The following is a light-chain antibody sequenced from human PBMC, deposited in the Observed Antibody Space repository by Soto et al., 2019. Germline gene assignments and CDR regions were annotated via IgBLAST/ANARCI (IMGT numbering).Light chain of an antibody. CDR3: QVYGSSLWT. CDR2: GAS. CDR1: QSVSSSY. V-gene: IGKV3-20*01. J-gene: IGKJ1*01. Sequence: EIVLTQSPGTLSLSPGERATLSCRASQSVSSSYLAWYQQKPGQAPRLLIYGASSRATGIPDRFSGSGSGTDFTLTISRLEPEDFAVYYCQVYGSSLWTFGQGTKVDIK.